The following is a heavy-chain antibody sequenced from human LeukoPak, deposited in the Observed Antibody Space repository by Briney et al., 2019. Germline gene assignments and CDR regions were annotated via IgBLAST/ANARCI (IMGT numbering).Heavy chain of an antibody. Sequence: GASVKVSCKASGYIFTSYVMHWVRQAPGQRLEWMGWINAGNGNTKYSQKFQGRVTITRDTSASTAYMELSSLRSDDTGVYYCARADRDFWSRFNDYWGQGTLVTVSS. CDR3: ARADRDFWSRFNDY. V-gene: IGHV1-3*01. J-gene: IGHJ4*02. CDR2: INAGNGNT. D-gene: IGHD3-3*01. CDR1: GYIFTSYV.